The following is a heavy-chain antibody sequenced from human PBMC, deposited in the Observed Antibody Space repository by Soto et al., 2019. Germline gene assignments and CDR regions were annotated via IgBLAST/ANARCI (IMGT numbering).Heavy chain of an antibody. CDR3: ASESGGATATLDYYYFYMDV. Sequence: QVQLVQSGAEVRNPGASVTVSCRSSGYSFNDYYIHWVRQAPGQGFEWMGWINPNGGVTKYAQKFQGWVSMTRDTSIRTVYMQLSRLRSDDTAGYYSASESGGATATLDYYYFYMDVWGTGTTVTVSS. J-gene: IGHJ6*03. D-gene: IGHD5-12*01. CDR1: GYSFNDYY. CDR2: INPNGGVT. V-gene: IGHV1-2*04.